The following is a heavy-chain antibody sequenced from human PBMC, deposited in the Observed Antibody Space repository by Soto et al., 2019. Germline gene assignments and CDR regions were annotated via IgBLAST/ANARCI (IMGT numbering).Heavy chain of an antibody. V-gene: IGHV3-23*01. CDR3: GKDGRNQWLLTYYFDY. CDR1: GFTFSSYA. Sequence: GGSLRLSCAASGFTFSSYAMSWVRQAPGKGLEWVSAISGSGGSTYYADSVKGRFTISRDNSKNTLYLQMNSLRAEDTAVYYCGKDGRNQWLLTYYFDYWGQGTLVTVSS. CDR2: ISGSGGST. J-gene: IGHJ4*02. D-gene: IGHD6-19*01.